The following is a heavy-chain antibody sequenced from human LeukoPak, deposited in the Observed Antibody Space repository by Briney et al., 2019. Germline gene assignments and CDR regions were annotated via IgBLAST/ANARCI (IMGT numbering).Heavy chain of an antibody. CDR1: GGSISSSSYY. V-gene: IGHV4-39*01. Sequence: SETLSLTCTVSGGSISSSSYYWGWIRQPPGKGLEWIGSIYHSGSAYYNASLKSRVTISVDTSKNQISLELPSVTAADTAVYYCARLVMITFGGVIARFDYWGQGTLVTVSS. J-gene: IGHJ4*02. D-gene: IGHD3-16*02. CDR3: ARLVMITFGGVIARFDY. CDR2: IYHSGSA.